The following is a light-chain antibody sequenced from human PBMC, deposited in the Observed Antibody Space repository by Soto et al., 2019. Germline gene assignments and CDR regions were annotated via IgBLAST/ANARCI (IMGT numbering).Light chain of an antibody. CDR2: RTP. CDR3: QSYNSGVTGSV. V-gene: IGLV1-40*01. J-gene: IGLJ1*01. Sequence: QAVLTKLASVSGAPGQTVTISCTVSSSNIVQGSVFHWYPLVPAAAPTLFLYRTPSRPSGVPGRFSISSSGSSASLAITALQPADEADYYCQSYNSGVTGSVFGTGTTVTVL. CDR1: SSNIVQGSV.